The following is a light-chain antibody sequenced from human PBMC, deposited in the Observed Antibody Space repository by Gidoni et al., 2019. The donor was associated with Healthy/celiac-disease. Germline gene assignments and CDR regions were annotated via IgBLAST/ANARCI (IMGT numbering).Light chain of an antibody. CDR1: QSISSY. CDR3: QQSDSTPRYT. J-gene: IGKJ2*01. CDR2: AAS. V-gene: IGKV1-39*01. Sequence: DIQMTKSPSSLSASVADRVTITCRASQSISSYLNWYQQKPGKAPKLLIYAASSLQRGVPSRCSGSGSGTDFTLTISSLQPEDFATYYCQQSDSTPRYTFXXXTKLEIK.